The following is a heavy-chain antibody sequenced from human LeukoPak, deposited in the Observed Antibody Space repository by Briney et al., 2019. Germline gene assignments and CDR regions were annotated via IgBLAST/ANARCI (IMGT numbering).Heavy chain of an antibody. V-gene: IGHV3-7*01. CDR2: INRDGSEK. J-gene: IGHJ4*02. CDR3: ARESSLYY. CDR1: GFTFSSYA. D-gene: IGHD1-26*01. Sequence: GGSLRLSCAASGFTFSSYAMSWVRQAPGKGLEWVANINRDGSEKYYVDSVKGRFTISRDNAKNSLYLQMNSLRAEDTAVYYCARESSLYYWGQGTLVTVSP.